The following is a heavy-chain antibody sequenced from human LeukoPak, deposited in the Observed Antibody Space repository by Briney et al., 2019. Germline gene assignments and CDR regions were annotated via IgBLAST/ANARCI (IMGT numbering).Heavy chain of an antibody. CDR2: IYPGDSDT. V-gene: IGHV5-51*01. D-gene: IGHD3-22*01. Sequence: GESLQISCKGSGYSFTSYWIGWVRQMPGKGLEWMGIIYPGDSDTRYSPSFQGQVTISADKSISTAYLQWSSLKAPDTAMYYCARQGYDSSGYYYDAFDIWGQGTMVTVSS. CDR3: ARQGYDSSGYYYDAFDI. J-gene: IGHJ3*02. CDR1: GYSFTSYW.